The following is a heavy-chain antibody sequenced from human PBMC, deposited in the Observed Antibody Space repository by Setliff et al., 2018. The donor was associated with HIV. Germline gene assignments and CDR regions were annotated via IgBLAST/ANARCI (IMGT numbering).Heavy chain of an antibody. D-gene: IGHD6-19*01. CDR2: TYYSGGT. J-gene: IGHJ4*02. V-gene: IGHV4-59*11. Sequence: KTSETLSLTCTASGDSINSHYWSWIRQPPGKGLEWIGFTYYSGGTNYNPSLKSRVTISVDTSKNHFSLNLTSVTAADTAIYYCARRGSSGWSFDYWGQGTLVTVSS. CDR3: ARRGSSGWSFDY. CDR1: GDSINSHY.